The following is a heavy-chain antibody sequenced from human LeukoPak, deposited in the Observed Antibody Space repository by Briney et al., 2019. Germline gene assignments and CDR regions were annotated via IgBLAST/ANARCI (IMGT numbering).Heavy chain of an antibody. D-gene: IGHD4-23*01. Sequence: GASVKVSCKTSGYRFNVYDILWVRQAPGHGLDYVGWISAYTGRAEYAQKFQGRVSVITDTSTSTAYLELTNLTSSDTGLYYCARADGTNSGTNAFDVWGLGTMATVAS. V-gene: IGHV1-18*01. CDR3: ARADGTNSGTNAFDV. J-gene: IGHJ3*01. CDR1: GYRFNVYD. CDR2: ISAYTGRA.